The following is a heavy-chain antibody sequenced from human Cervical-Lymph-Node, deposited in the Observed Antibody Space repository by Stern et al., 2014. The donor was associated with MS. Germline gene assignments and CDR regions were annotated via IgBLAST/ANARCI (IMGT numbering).Heavy chain of an antibody. CDR1: GVTFDDYA. V-gene: IGHV3-9*01. D-gene: IGHD6-19*01. J-gene: IGHJ4*02. CDR3: VKDMSSGWIALDY. Sequence: EVQLVESGGGLVQPGRSLRLSCAASGVTFDDYAMHWVRQAPGKGLEWVSGITWNSVRVGYADSVQGRFTISRDNAKNSLYLQMNSLRPEDTALYYCVKDMSSGWIALDYWGPGTLVTVSS. CDR2: ITWNSVRV.